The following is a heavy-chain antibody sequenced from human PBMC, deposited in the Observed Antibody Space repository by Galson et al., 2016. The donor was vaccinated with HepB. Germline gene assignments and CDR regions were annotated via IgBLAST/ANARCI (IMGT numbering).Heavy chain of an antibody. V-gene: IGHV1-3*01. CDR3: AGDHWQWLAQNVFDI. J-gene: IGHJ3*02. CDR1: GYTFTSYV. D-gene: IGHD6-19*01. Sequence: SVKVSCKASGYTFTSYVMHWVRQAPGQRLEWMGRINAGNGNTKYSQKFQGRVTITRDTSASTAYMELSSLRSEDTAVYYCAGDHWQWLAQNVFDIWGPGTMVTVSS. CDR2: INAGNGNT.